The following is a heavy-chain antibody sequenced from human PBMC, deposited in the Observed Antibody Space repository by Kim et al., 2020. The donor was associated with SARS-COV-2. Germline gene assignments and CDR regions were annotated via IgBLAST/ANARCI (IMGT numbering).Heavy chain of an antibody. J-gene: IGHJ4*02. D-gene: IGHD6-6*01. Sequence: GGSLRLSCAASGFTFRSYAMSWVRQSPEKGLEWVSAITDSGDDTYYADSVKGRFTISRDNSKNTLYLQMNSLRAEDTAIYYCAKGSSSSRPYYFDYWGQGTLVTVSS. CDR1: GFTFRSYA. CDR2: ITDSGDDT. V-gene: IGHV3-23*01. CDR3: AKGSSSSRPYYFDY.